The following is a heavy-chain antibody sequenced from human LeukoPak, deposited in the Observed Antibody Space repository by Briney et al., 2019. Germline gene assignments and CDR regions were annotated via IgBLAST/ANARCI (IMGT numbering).Heavy chain of an antibody. V-gene: IGHV1-18*01. CDR3: ARGALLWFGESLTHFDY. CDR1: GYTFTSYG. D-gene: IGHD3-10*01. J-gene: IGHJ4*02. CDR2: ISAYNGNT. Sequence: ASVKVSCKASGYTFTSYGISWVRQAPGQGLEWMGWISAYNGNTNYAQKLQGRVTMTTDTSTSTAYMELRSLRSDDTAVYYCARGALLWFGESLTHFDYWGQGTLATVSS.